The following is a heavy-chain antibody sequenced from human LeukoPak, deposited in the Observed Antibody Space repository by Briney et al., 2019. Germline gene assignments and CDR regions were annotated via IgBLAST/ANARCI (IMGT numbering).Heavy chain of an antibody. CDR3: AREATGPGSNWFHP. Sequence: SETLSLTCTVSGGSISSSSYYWGWIRQPPGKGLEWIGSIYYSGSTYYNPSLKSRVTISVDTSKNQFSLKLSSVTAADTAVYYCAREATGPGSNWFHPWGQGTLVTVSS. CDR2: IYYSGST. D-gene: IGHD1-26*01. V-gene: IGHV4-39*02. CDR1: GGSISSSSYY. J-gene: IGHJ5*02.